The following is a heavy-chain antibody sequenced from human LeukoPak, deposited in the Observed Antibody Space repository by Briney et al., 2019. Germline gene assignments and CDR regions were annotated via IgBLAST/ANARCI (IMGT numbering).Heavy chain of an antibody. CDR1: GFTFSSYG. V-gene: IGHV3-23*01. J-gene: IGHJ4*02. D-gene: IGHD1-14*01. CDR3: AKYRTTSAPPRNFDY. CDR2: IGYSGGDI. Sequence: PGGSLRLSCAASGFTFSSYGMHWVRQAPGKGLEWVSVIGYSGGDIHYADSVKGRFTISRDNSKNTLYLQMNSLRADDTAVYYCAKYRTTSAPPRNFDYWGQGTLVTVSS.